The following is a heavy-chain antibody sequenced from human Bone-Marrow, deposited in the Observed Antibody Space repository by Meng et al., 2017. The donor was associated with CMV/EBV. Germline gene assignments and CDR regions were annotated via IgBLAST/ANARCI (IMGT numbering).Heavy chain of an antibody. CDR3: ARRRSSGGWFDP. D-gene: IGHD3-10*01. J-gene: IGHJ5*02. Sequence: SETLTLTCTAPGASINDHYLTWIRQPPGKGLEWIGYVQDTGNTNYNPSLKSRVTMSVDTSKNQFSLMLRFVTAADTAVYYCARRRSSGGWFDPWGQGTLVTVSS. CDR1: GASINDHY. V-gene: IGHV4-59*11. CDR2: VQDTGNT.